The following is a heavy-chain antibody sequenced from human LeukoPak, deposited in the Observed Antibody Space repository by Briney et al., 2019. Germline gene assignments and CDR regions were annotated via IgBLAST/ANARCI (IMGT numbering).Heavy chain of an antibody. CDR2: IRSKAYGGTT. D-gene: IGHD5-12*01. CDR3: TRLAGYSGYGTFDY. CDR1: GFTFGDYA. Sequence: PGGSLRLSCTASGFTFGDYAMSWVRQAPGKGLEWVGFIRSKAYGGTTEYAASVKGGFTISRDDSKSIAYLQMNSLKTEDTAVYYCTRLAGYSGYGTFDYWGQGTLVTVSS. V-gene: IGHV3-49*04. J-gene: IGHJ4*02.